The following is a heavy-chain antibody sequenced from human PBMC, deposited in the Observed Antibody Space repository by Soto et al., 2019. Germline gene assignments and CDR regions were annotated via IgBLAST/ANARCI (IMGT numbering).Heavy chain of an antibody. CDR2: IYPGDSDT. CDR1: GYSFAGYW. CDR3: ARHPVPAHVLRYFPAYMDV. J-gene: IGHJ6*03. V-gene: IGHV5-51*01. Sequence: PGESLKISCKGSGYSFAGYWVGWVRQMPGKGLEWMGIIYPGDSDTRYSPSFQGQVTISADKSISTAYLQWSSLKASDTAMYYCARHPVPAHVLRYFPAYMDVWGKGTTVTVSS. D-gene: IGHD3-9*01.